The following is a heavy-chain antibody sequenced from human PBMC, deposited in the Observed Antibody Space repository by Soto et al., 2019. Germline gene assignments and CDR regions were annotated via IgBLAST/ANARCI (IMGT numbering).Heavy chain of an antibody. CDR2: INTDGATS. CDR3: AREAGYCSRTSCYRRAFDT. CDR1: GFTFSGHW. Sequence: EVQLVESGGDLVQPGGSLRLSCAASGFTFSGHWMHWVRQVPGKGLEWVSRINTDGATSTYADSVKGRLTISRDNAKNTLYLQMSALRAEDTALYYCAREAGYCSRTSCYRRAFDTWGQGTTVTVSS. D-gene: IGHD2-2*01. V-gene: IGHV3-74*03. J-gene: IGHJ3*02.